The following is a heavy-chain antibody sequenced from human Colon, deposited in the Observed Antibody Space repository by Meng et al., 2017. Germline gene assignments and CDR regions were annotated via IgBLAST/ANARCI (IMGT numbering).Heavy chain of an antibody. D-gene: IGHD3-10*01. Sequence: QVQVQESGQGLVKPSGTLSLTCTVSSGSFSSSNWWTWVHQPPGKGLEWIGEIYHSGNTNYNPSLKSRVTISVDKSKNQFSLKLNSVTAADTAVYFCARRAPLWFGELASFDSWGQGTLVTVSS. CDR2: IYHSGNT. CDR3: ARRAPLWFGELASFDS. V-gene: IGHV4-4*02. CDR1: SGSFSSSNW. J-gene: IGHJ4*02.